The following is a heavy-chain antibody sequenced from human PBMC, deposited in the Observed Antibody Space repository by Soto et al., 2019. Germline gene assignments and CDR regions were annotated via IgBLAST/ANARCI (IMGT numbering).Heavy chain of an antibody. CDR3: AKDPYSGYDPHPFDY. CDR1: GFTFSSYA. CDR2: ISGSGGST. J-gene: IGHJ4*02. V-gene: IGHV3-23*01. D-gene: IGHD5-12*01. Sequence: GGSLRLSCAASGFTFSSYAMSWVRQAPGKGLEWVSAISGSGGSTYYADSVKGRFTISRDNSKNTLYLQMNSLRAEDTAVYYCAKDPYSGYDPHPFDYWGQGTLVTVSS.